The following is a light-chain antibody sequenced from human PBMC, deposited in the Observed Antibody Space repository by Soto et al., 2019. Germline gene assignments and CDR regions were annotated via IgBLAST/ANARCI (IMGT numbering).Light chain of an antibody. CDR1: QSISSR. CDR2: KAS. J-gene: IGKJ2*01. Sequence: DIQLTQSTSTLSASVGDRVTITCRASQSISSRLAWYQQKPGKAPKRLIYKASSLQSGVTSRISGSVSGTDVTNTISKVHPAVFATYFCYKYNSYLYTFGQGTNLESK. V-gene: IGKV1-5*03. CDR3: YKYNSYLYT.